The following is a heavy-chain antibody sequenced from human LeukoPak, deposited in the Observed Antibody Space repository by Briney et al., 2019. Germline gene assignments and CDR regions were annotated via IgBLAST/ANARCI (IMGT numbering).Heavy chain of an antibody. Sequence: PGGSLRLSCAASGFTVSSNYMSWVRQAPGKGLEWVSVIYSGGRTYYADSVKGRFTISRDNSKNTLYLQMNSLRAEDTAVYYCARVQGHPPNGLDIWGQGTMVTVSS. CDR1: GFTVSSNY. CDR3: ARVQGHPPNGLDI. D-gene: IGHD2-8*01. CDR2: IYSGGRT. V-gene: IGHV3-53*01. J-gene: IGHJ3*02.